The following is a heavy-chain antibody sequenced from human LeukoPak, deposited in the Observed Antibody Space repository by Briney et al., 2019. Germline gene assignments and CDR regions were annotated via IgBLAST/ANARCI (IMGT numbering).Heavy chain of an antibody. D-gene: IGHD6-19*01. Sequence: ASVKVSCKASGGTFSSYAISWVRQAPGQGLEWMGGIIPIFGTANYAQKFQGRVTITADESTSTAYMELSRLRSDDTAVYYCARGKGYSSGPLDYWGQGTLVTVSS. CDR3: ARGKGYSSGPLDY. J-gene: IGHJ4*02. CDR2: IIPIFGTA. CDR1: GGTFSSYA. V-gene: IGHV1-69*13.